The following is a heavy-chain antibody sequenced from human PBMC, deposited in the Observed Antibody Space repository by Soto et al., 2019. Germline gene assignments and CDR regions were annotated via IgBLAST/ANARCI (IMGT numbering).Heavy chain of an antibody. J-gene: IGHJ6*03. D-gene: IGHD2-2*01. V-gene: IGHV4-59*01. Sequence: PSETLSHTCTVSGGSISSYYWSWVRQPPGQGLEWIGYIYYSGSTNYNPSLKSRVTISVDTSKNQFSLKLSSVTAADTAVYYCARVVPAASYYYYYYYMDVWGKGTTVTVSS. CDR1: GGSISSYY. CDR2: IYYSGST. CDR3: ARVVPAASYYYYYYYMDV.